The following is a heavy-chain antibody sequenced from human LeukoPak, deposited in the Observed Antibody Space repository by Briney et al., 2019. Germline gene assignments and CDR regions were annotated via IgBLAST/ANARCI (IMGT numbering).Heavy chain of an antibody. J-gene: IGHJ5*02. CDR3: ARVERYNGDYGWFDP. Sequence: PSETLSLTCAVYGGSFSGYHWSWIRQPPGKGLEWIGEINHSGSTNYNPSLKSRVTISMDTSKNQFSLRLRSVTAADTAMYYCARVERYNGDYGWFDPWGQGNLVTVSS. CDR1: GGSFSGYH. D-gene: IGHD4-17*01. V-gene: IGHV4-34*01. CDR2: INHSGST.